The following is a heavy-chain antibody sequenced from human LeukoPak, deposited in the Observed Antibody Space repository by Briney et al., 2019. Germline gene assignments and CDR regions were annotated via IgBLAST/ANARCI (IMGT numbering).Heavy chain of an antibody. CDR2: ISAYNGNT. V-gene: IGHV1-18*01. CDR3: ARDYGYSYGPIEPDY. J-gene: IGHJ4*02. Sequence: GASVKVSCKASGGTFSSYAISWVRQAPGQGLEWMGWISAYNGNTNYAQKLQGRVTMTTDTSTSTAYMELRSLRSDDTAVYYCARDYGYSYGPIEPDYWGQGTLVTVSS. CDR1: GGTFSSYA. D-gene: IGHD5-18*01.